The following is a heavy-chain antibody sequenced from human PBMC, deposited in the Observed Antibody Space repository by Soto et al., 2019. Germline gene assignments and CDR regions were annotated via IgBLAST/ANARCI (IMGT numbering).Heavy chain of an antibody. CDR3: AKYQPPEFDP. D-gene: IGHD2-2*01. V-gene: IGHV4-30-4*08. Sequence: KTSETLSLTCSVSGASIGSGDDYWTWIRQSPGKGLEWIGYISDSGSTFYNPSLRSRLTIALDTSKNHFSLKLNSVTAADTAVYYCAKYQPPEFDPWVQGIPVTVSS. CDR1: GASIGSGDDY. J-gene: IGHJ5*02. CDR2: ISDSGST.